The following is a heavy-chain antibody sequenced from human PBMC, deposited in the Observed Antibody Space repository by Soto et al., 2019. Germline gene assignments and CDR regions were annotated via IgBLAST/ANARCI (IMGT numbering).Heavy chain of an antibody. D-gene: IGHD3-10*01. CDR1: GYTFTSYY. CDR2: INPSGGST. J-gene: IGHJ3*02. CDR3: ANEKHGSGSYRAFDI. V-gene: IGHV1-46*01. Sequence: ASVKVSCKASGYTFTSYYMHWVRQAPGQGLEWMGIINPSGGSTSYAQKFQGRVTMTRDTSTSTVYMELSSLRSEDTAVYYCANEKHGSGSYRAFDIWGQGXMVTVSS.